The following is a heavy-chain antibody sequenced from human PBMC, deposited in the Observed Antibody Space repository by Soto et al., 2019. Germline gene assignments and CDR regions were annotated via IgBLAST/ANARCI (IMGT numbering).Heavy chain of an antibody. CDR2: IYYSGST. D-gene: IGHD6-19*01. CDR1: GGSISSSSYY. CDR3: ARHLWLVTYNWFDP. V-gene: IGHV4-39*01. J-gene: IGHJ5*02. Sequence: SETLSLTCTVSGGSISSSSYYWGWIRQPPGKGLEWIGSIYYSGSTYYNPSLKSRVTISVDTSKNQFSLKLSSVTAADTAVYYCARHLWLVTYNWFDPWGQGTLVTVSS.